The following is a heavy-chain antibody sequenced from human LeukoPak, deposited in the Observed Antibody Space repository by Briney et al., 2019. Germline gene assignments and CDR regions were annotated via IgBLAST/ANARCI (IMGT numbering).Heavy chain of an antibody. CDR3: ARELEYCGGDCYSGSENDY. Sequence: APVKVSCKASGYTFTSYGISWVRQAPGQGLEWMGWISAYNGNTNYAQKLQGRVTMTTDTSTSTAYMELRSLRSDDTAVYYCARELEYCGGDCYSGSENDYWGQGTLVTVSS. CDR2: ISAYNGNT. D-gene: IGHD2-21*02. V-gene: IGHV1-18*01. CDR1: GYTFTSYG. J-gene: IGHJ4*02.